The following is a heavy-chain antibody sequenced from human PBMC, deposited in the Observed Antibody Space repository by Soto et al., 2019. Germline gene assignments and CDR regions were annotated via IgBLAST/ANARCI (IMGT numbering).Heavy chain of an antibody. CDR2: TYYRSKWYN. CDR1: GDSVSSNSAA. V-gene: IGHV6-1*01. J-gene: IGHJ6*02. D-gene: IGHD2-8*01. Sequence: QTLSLTCAISGDSVSSNSAAWNWIRQSPSRGLEWLGRTYYRSKWYNDYAVSVKSRITINPDTSKNQFSLQLNSVTPEDTAVYYCARVSPYCTNGVCPDYGMDVWGQGTTVTVSS. CDR3: ARVSPYCTNGVCPDYGMDV.